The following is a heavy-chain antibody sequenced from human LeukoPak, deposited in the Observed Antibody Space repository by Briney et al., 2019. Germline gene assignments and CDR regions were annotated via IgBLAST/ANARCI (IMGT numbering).Heavy chain of an antibody. J-gene: IGHJ4*02. D-gene: IGHD2-8*01. Sequence: GGSLRLSCAASGFTFSSYGMHWVRQAPGKGLEWVAVISYDGSNKYYADSVKGRFTISRDNSKNTLYLQMNSLRAEDTAVYYCAKDLVWGGRGLMVYWGQGTLVTVSS. CDR3: AKDLVWGGRGLMVY. CDR2: ISYDGSNK. V-gene: IGHV3-30*18. CDR1: GFTFSSYG.